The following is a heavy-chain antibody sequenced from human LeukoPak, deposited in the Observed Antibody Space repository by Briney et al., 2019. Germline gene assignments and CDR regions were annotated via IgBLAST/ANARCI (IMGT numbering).Heavy chain of an antibody. CDR3: ARGPHYDFWSGYRLPYYFDY. D-gene: IGHD3-3*01. CDR2: IIPIFGTA. V-gene: IGHV1-69*05. Sequence: VASVKVSCKASGGTFSSYAISWVRQAPGQGLEWMGGIIPIFGTANYAQKFQGRVTITTDESTSTAYMELSSLRSEDTAVYYCARGPHYDFWSGYRLPYYFDYWGQGTLVTVSS. J-gene: IGHJ4*02. CDR1: GGTFSSYA.